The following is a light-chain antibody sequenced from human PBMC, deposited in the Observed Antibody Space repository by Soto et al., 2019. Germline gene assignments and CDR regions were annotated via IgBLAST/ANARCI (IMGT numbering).Light chain of an antibody. V-gene: IGKV3-20*01. CDR2: EAS. CDR1: QSVGSTY. J-gene: IGKJ2*01. CDR3: QPFGTSPRYT. Sequence: EILLTQSPGTLSLSPGERATLSCRTSQSVGSTYLAWDQQKPGQAPRLLIYEASRRATGIPDRFSGSGSGTDFTRTISRLEPEDFAVYYCQPFGTSPRYTCGQGTKLEI.